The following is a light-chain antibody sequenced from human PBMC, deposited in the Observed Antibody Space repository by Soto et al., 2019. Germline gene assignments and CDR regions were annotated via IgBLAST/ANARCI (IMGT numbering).Light chain of an antibody. V-gene: IGLV2-8*01. J-gene: IGLJ1*01. Sequence: QSVPTQPPSASGSPGQSVTISCTGTSSDGGGYNYVSWYQQHPGKAPKLMIYEVSKRPSGVPDRFSGSKSGNTASLTVSGLQAEDEADYYCSSYAGSNNFPYVFGTGTRSPS. CDR3: SSYAGSNNFPYV. CDR2: EVS. CDR1: SSDGGGYNY.